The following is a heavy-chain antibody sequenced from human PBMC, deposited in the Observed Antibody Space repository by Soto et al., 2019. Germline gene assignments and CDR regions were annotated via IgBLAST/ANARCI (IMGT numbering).Heavy chain of an antibody. Sequence: KPSETLSLTCTVSGGSISHYYWSWIRHSPGKGLEWIGYAYYSGSTDYNPSLKSRVTMSVDTSKNQVSLKLNSVTTADTAVYYCARDRSTYGGGGTGEVKENWFDPWGPGTLVTVSS. D-gene: IGHD2-8*01. J-gene: IGHJ5*02. CDR1: GGSISHYY. V-gene: IGHV4-59*01. CDR2: AYYSGST. CDR3: ARDRSTYGGGGTGEVKENWFDP.